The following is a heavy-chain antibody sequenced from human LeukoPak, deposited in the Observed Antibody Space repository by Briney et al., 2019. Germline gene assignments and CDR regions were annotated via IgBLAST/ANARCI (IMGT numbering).Heavy chain of an antibody. CDR2: ISRSSSII. CDR3: ARGYMDV. J-gene: IGHJ6*03. Sequence: AGGSLRLSCAASGFTFSSYGMNWVRQAPGKGLEWVSSISRSSSIISYADSVKGRFTISRDNAKNSLYLQMNSLRAEDTAVYYCARGYMDVWGKGTTVTVS. V-gene: IGHV3-48*01. CDR1: GFTFSSYG.